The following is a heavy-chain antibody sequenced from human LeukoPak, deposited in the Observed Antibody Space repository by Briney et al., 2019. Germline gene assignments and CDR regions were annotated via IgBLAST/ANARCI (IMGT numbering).Heavy chain of an antibody. CDR2: ICGSGGCT. V-gene: IGHV3-23*01. D-gene: IGHD6-19*01. CDR3: AKTTVGYSSGRFPGWPADC. CDR1: GFTFNTYA. J-gene: IGHJ4*02. Sequence: GGSLRLSCAASGFTFNTYALYWVRQAPGKGLEWVSGICGSGGCTYYADSVKGRFTISRDNSKNTVYLQMNSLTVDDTAVYYCAKTTVGYSSGRFPGWPADCWGQGTLVTVSS.